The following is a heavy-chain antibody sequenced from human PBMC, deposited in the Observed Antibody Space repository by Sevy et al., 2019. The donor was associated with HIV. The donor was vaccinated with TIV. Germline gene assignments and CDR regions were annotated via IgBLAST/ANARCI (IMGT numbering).Heavy chain of an antibody. D-gene: IGHD3-10*01. J-gene: IGHJ4*02. CDR2: ISGSGGST. CDR3: AKFCPLDYYGSGSPVDY. Sequence: GGSLRLSCAVSGFTFSNYAMSWVRQAPGKGLEWVSAISGSGGSTYYADSVKGRFTISRDNSKNTLYLQMNSLRAEDTAVYYCAKFCPLDYYGSGSPVDYWGQGTTVTVSS. V-gene: IGHV3-23*01. CDR1: GFTFSNYA.